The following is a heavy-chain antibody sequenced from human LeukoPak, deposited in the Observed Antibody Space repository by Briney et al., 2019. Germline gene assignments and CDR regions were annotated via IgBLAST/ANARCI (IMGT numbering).Heavy chain of an antibody. J-gene: IGHJ4*02. D-gene: IGHD3-22*01. CDR2: IHYTWST. CDR1: GASISSSSYY. CDR3: ARHPSGSSFDY. V-gene: IGHV4-39*01. Sequence: SETLSLTCTVSGASISSSSYYWGWIRQPPGKGLEWIATIHYTWSTYHNPSLKSRVTMSVDTSKNQFSLKLSSVTAADTAVYYCARHPSGSSFDYWGQGTLVTVSS.